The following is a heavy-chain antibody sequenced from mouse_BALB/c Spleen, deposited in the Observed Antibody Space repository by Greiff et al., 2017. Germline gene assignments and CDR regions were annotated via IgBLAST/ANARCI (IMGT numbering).Heavy chain of an antibody. V-gene: IGHV1S81*02. CDR3: ALNFYFDY. CDR2: INPSNGRT. J-gene: IGHJ2*01. Sequence: QGQLQQPGAELVKPGASVKLSCKASGYTFTNYWMHWVKQRPGQGLEWIGEINPSNGRTNYNEKFKSKATLTVDKSSSTAYMQLSSLTSEDSAVYYCALNFYFDYWGQGTTLTVSS. D-gene: IGHD1-3*01. CDR1: GYTFTNYW.